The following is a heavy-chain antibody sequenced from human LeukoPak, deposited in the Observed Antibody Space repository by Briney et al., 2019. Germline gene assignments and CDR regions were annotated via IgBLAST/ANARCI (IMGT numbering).Heavy chain of an antibody. CDR3: AKDAAYSSSWYGGYDY. J-gene: IGHJ4*02. D-gene: IGHD6-13*01. Sequence: GGSLRLSCAASGFTFSSYAMSWVRQAPGKGPEWVSAISGSGGSTYYADSVKGRFTISRDNSKNTLYLQMNSLRAEDTAVYYCAKDAAYSSSWYGGYDYWGQGALVTVSS. V-gene: IGHV3-23*01. CDR2: ISGSGGST. CDR1: GFTFSSYA.